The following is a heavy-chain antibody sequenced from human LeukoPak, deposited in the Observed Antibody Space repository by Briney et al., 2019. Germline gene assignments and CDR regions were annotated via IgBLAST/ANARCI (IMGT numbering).Heavy chain of an antibody. CDR3: AGDGRLMAACDY. V-gene: IGHV1-18*01. D-gene: IGHD5-24*01. J-gene: IGHJ4*02. CDR1: GYTFTIYG. Sequence: ASVKVSCKASGYTFTIYGISWGRDAPGQGLEWVGWISAYNGNTNYAQKLQGRVTMTTDTSTRTAYMELRSLRSDDTAVYYGAGDGRLMAACDYWGQGTLVTVSS. CDR2: ISAYNGNT.